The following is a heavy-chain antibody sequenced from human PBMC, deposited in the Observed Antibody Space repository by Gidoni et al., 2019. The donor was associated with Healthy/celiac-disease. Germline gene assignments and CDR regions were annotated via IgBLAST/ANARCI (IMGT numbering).Heavy chain of an antibody. CDR3: ARLSKGGWYYFDY. D-gene: IGHD6-19*01. V-gene: IGHV3-53*01. CDR1: GFPVSRNY. J-gene: IGHJ4*02. Sequence: EVQLVECGGGLMQPGGSLRLSCAAPGFPVSRNYMSWVRQAPGKGLEWVSFIYSGGSTYYADSVKGRFTISRDNSKNTLYLQMNSLRAEDTAVYYCARLSKGGWYYFDYWGQGTLVTVSS. CDR2: IYSGGST.